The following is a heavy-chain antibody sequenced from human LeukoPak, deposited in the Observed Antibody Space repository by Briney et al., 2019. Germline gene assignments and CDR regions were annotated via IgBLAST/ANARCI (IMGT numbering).Heavy chain of an antibody. V-gene: IGHV1-8*01. CDR3: ARGGTYYDFWSGSNWYFDL. J-gene: IGHJ2*01. Sequence: ASVKVSCKASGYTFTSYDINWVRQATGQGLEWMGWMNPNSGNTGYAQKFQGRVTMTRNTSISTAYMELSSLRSEDTAVYCCARGGTYYDFWSGSNWYFDLWGRGTLVTVSS. CDR2: MNPNSGNT. D-gene: IGHD3-3*01. CDR1: GYTFTSYD.